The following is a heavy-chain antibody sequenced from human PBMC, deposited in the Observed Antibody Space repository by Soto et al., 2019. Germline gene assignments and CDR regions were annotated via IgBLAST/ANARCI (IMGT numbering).Heavy chain of an antibody. D-gene: IGHD6-19*01. Sequence: ASVKVSCKASGGTFSSYTISWVGQAPGQGLEWMGRIIPILGIANYAQKLQGRVTITADKSTSTAYMELSSLRSEDTAVYYCASSSGWYRGIDTVFDYWGQGTLVTVSS. J-gene: IGHJ4*02. CDR1: GGTFSSYT. CDR2: IIPILGIA. CDR3: ASSSGWYRGIDTVFDY. V-gene: IGHV1-69*02.